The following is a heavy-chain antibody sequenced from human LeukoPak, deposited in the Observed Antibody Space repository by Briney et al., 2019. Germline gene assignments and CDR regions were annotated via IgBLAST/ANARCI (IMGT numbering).Heavy chain of an antibody. CDR1: GFTFSSYA. D-gene: IGHD6-13*01. CDR3: AKGTGRSSWYNIYFDY. J-gene: IGHJ4*02. Sequence: GGSLRLSCAASGFTFSSYAMSWVRQAPGKGLEWVSAISGSGGSTYYADSVKGRFTISRDNSKNTLYLLMNSLRAEDTAVYYCAKGTGRSSWYNIYFDYWGQGTLVTVSS. V-gene: IGHV3-23*01. CDR2: ISGSGGST.